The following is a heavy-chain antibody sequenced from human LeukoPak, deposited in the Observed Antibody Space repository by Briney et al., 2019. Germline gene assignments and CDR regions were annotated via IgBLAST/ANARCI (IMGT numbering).Heavy chain of an antibody. CDR1: GGSISSYY. J-gene: IGHJ4*02. CDR3: ARHRYSSAWHDY. CDR2: IYYSGST. V-gene: IGHV4-59*01. D-gene: IGHD6-19*01. Sequence: PSETLSLTCTVSGGSISSYYWSWIRQPPGQGLEWIGYIYYSGSTNYNPSLKSRVTIAVDTSKNQFSLKLSSVTAADTAAYYCARHRYSSAWHDYWGQGTLVTVSS.